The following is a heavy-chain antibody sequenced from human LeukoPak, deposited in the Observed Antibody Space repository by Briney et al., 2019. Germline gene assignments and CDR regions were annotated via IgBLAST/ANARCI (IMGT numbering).Heavy chain of an antibody. CDR2: IYHRGTT. Sequence: PSGTLSLTCAVSGGSISSDIWWSWVRQPPGKGLEWIGEIYHRGTTNYNPSLKSQVTISVDKSKNQFSLKLSSVTAADTAMYYCAAQSGWYQDYWGQGSLVTVSS. J-gene: IGHJ4*02. CDR1: GGSISSDIW. V-gene: IGHV4-4*02. CDR3: AAQSGWYQDY. D-gene: IGHD6-19*01.